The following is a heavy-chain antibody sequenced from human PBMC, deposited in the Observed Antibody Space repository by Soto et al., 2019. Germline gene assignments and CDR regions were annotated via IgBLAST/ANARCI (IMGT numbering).Heavy chain of an antibody. CDR1: GFTFTSYW. V-gene: IGHV3-7*03. CDR2: IKQDGSEK. J-gene: IGHJ4*02. CDR3: ARELRYFDY. Sequence: PGGSLRLSCAASGFTFTSYWTSWVRQAPGKGLEWVANIKQDGSEKYYVDSVKGRFTISRDNAKNSLYLQMNSLRAEGTSVYYCARELRYFDYWGQGTLVTVSS.